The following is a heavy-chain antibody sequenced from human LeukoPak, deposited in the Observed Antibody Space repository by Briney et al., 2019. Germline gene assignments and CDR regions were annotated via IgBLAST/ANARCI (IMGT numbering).Heavy chain of an antibody. CDR3: ARDRPRHYYYYYGMDV. Sequence: GGSLRLSCAASGFTFSSYSMNWVRQAPGKGLEWVSYISSSSSTIYYADSVKGRFTISRDNAKNSLYLQMNSLRDEDTAVYYCARDRPRHYYYYYGMDVWGQGTTVSVSS. V-gene: IGHV3-48*02. CDR1: GFTFSSYS. J-gene: IGHJ6*02. CDR2: ISSSSSTI.